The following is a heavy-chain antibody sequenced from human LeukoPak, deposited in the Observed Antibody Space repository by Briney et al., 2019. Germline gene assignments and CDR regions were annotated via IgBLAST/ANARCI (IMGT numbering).Heavy chain of an antibody. CDR1: GFSLSSCG. V-gene: IGHV3-33*01. J-gene: IGHJ3*01. CDR3: ARERGPYDAFDV. D-gene: IGHD3-10*01. CDR2: IWANGINT. Sequence: GRSLRLSCAASGFSLSSCGMRWVRQAPGKGLEWVAVIWANGINTYYADSVKGRFTFSRDNSKSTLYLQMNSLRAEDTAVYYCARERGPYDAFDVWGQGTLVTVSS.